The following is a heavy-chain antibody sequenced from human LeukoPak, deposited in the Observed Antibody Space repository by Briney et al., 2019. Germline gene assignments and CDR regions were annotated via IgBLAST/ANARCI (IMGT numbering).Heavy chain of an antibody. CDR1: GGSISSGSYY. D-gene: IGHD1-26*01. J-gene: IGHJ4*02. V-gene: IGHV4-39*01. CDR2: IYYSGST. Sequence: SETLSLTCTVSGGSISSGSYYWGWIRQPPGKGLDWIGSIYYSGSTYYNPSLKSRVTISVDTSENQFSLKLSSVTAADAAVYYCARLFDREGYDYWGQGTLVTVSP. CDR3: ARLFDREGYDY.